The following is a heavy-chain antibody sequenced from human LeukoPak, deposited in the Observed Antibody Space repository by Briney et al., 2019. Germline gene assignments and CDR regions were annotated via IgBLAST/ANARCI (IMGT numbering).Heavy chain of an antibody. CDR2: ISSSSSTI. CDR1: GFTFSSYS. V-gene: IGHV3-48*04. Sequence: GGSLRLSCAASGFTFSSYSMNWVRQAPGKGLEWVSYISSSSSTIYYADSVKGRFTISRDNAKNSLYLQMNSLRAEDTAVYYCARAPPRRTYYYDSSGVPDAFDIWGQGTMVTVSS. D-gene: IGHD3-22*01. J-gene: IGHJ3*02. CDR3: ARAPPRRTYYYDSSGVPDAFDI.